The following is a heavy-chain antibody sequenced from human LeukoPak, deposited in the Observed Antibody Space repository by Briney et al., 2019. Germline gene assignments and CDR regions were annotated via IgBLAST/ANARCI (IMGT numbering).Heavy chain of an antibody. Sequence: PSETLSLTCTVSGGSISSYYWSWIRQPPGKGLEWIGYIYYSGSTNYNPSLKSRVTISVDTSKNQFSLKLSSVTAADTAMYYCARWATVTIDYWGQGTLVTVSS. J-gene: IGHJ4*02. V-gene: IGHV4-59*08. CDR2: IYYSGST. CDR1: GGSISSYY. D-gene: IGHD4-11*01. CDR3: ARWATVTIDY.